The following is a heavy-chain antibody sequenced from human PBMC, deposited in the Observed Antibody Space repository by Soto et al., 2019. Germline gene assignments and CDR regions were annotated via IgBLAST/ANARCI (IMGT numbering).Heavy chain of an antibody. CDR1: GFSFSTYG. J-gene: IGHJ6*02. Sequence: GGSLRLSCAASGFSFSTYGMHWVRQAPGKGLEWLAVISNDGSNKYYADSVKGRFTISRDNSKDTLFLQMNSLRGEDTAIYYCAKVIRADSTSSNFYYYSGMDVWGQGTTVTVSS. CDR2: ISNDGSNK. CDR3: AKVIRADSTSSNFYYYSGMDV. V-gene: IGHV3-30*18. D-gene: IGHD6-6*01.